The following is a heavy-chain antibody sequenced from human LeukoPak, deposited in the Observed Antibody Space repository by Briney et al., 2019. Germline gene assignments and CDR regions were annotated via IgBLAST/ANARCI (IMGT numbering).Heavy chain of an antibody. Sequence: ASVKVSCKASGYTFTGYYMHWVRQAPGQGLEWMGWINPNSGGTNYAQKLQGRVTMTTDTSTSTAYMELRSLRSDDTAVYYCARDLWFGNHAFDIWGQGTMVTVSS. CDR2: INPNSGGT. J-gene: IGHJ3*02. CDR3: ARDLWFGNHAFDI. D-gene: IGHD3-10*01. V-gene: IGHV1-2*02. CDR1: GYTFTGYY.